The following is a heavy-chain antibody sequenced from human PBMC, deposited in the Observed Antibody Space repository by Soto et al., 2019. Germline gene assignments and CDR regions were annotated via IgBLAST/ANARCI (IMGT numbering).Heavy chain of an antibody. D-gene: IGHD4-17*01. V-gene: IGHV3-23*01. CDR3: SKAIWYGDNYFFDY. CDR1: GFTFSSYT. CDR2: ISGSGGST. Sequence: GGSLRLSCAASGFTFSSYTMSWVRQAPGKGLEWVSAISGSGGSTYYADSVKGRFTISRDNSKNTLYLQMNSLRAEDTAVYYCSKAIWYGDNYFFDYWGQGTLVTVSS. J-gene: IGHJ4*02.